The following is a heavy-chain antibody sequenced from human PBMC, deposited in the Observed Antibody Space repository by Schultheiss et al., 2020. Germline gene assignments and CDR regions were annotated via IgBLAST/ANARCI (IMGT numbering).Heavy chain of an antibody. CDR3: ARDTLWKRRGDY. CDR1: GYTFTGYY. V-gene: IGHV1-2*02. J-gene: IGHJ4*02. Sequence: ASVKVSCKASGYTFTGYYIHWVRQAPGQGLEWMGWSNAGNGNTKYSQEFQGRVTMTRDTSISTAYMELSRLTSDDTAVYYCARDTLWKRRGDYWGQGTLVTVSS. D-gene: IGHD1-1*01. CDR2: SNAGNGNT.